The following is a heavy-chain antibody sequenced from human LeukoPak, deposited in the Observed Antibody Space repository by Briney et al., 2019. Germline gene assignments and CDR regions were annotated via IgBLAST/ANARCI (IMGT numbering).Heavy chain of an antibody. CDR2: IYSGTI. J-gene: IGHJ4*02. CDR1: GFTVSSNS. D-gene: IGHD3-16*01. Sequence: GGSLRLSCTVSGFTVSSNSMSWVRQAPGKGLEWVSFIYSGTIHYSDSVKGRFTISRDNSKNTLYLQINSLRAEDTAVYFCAKDRLGGPYFFHYWGQGTLVTVSS. CDR3: AKDRLGGPYFFHY. V-gene: IGHV3-53*01.